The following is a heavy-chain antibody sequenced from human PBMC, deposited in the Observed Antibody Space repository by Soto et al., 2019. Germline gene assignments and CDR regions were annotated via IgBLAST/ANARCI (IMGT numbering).Heavy chain of an antibody. CDR2: IIYSGST. V-gene: IGHV4-39*01. CDR3: ARLYSSGWYYFDY. Sequence: QLQLQESGPGLVKPSETLSLTCTVSGGSISSSSYYWGWIRQPPGKGLEWIGSIIYSGSTYYNPSLTSRVTISVDTSKNQFSLKLSSVTAADTAVYYCARLYSSGWYYFDYWGQGTLVTVSS. J-gene: IGHJ4*02. D-gene: IGHD6-19*01. CDR1: GGSISSSSYY.